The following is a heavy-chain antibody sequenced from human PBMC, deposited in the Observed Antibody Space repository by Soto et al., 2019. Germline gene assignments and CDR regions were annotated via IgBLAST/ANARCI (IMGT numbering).Heavy chain of an antibody. D-gene: IGHD3-16*01. CDR1: GYTFSRHG. J-gene: IGHJ4*02. CDR2: ITLYNGNT. CDR3: ARGSRDTLIPGAFDY. V-gene: IGHV1-18*01. Sequence: QVRLVQSGAEMKKPGASVKVSCKASGYTFSRHGISWVRQAPGQGLEWLGWITLYNGNTNYPQNFKGRVTMTADTSTTTAYMELTSLRSDDTSVYYCARGSRDTLIPGAFDYWGQGALDTGSS.